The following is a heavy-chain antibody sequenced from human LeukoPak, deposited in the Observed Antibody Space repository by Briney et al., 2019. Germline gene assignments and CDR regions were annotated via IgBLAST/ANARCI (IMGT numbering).Heavy chain of an antibody. J-gene: IGHJ4*02. V-gene: IGHV1-18*01. CDR2: ISAYNGNT. CDR1: GYTFTSYG. CDR3: ARERPMVRGVPARKFDY. Sequence: ASVKVSCKASGYTFTSYGISWVRQAPGQGLEWMGWISAYNGNTNYAQKLQGRVTMTTDTSTSTAYMELRSLRSDDTAVYYCARERPMVRGVPARKFDYWGQGTLVTVSS. D-gene: IGHD3-10*01.